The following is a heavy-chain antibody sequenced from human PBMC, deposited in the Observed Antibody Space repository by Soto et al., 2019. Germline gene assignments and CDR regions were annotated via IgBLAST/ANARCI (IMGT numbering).Heavy chain of an antibody. V-gene: IGHV6-1*01. J-gene: IGHJ6*02. D-gene: IGHD1-20*01. CDR1: GDSVSSNSAA. CDR3: ARYMPLTGDYYYGMDV. CDR2: TYYRSKWYN. Sequence: SQTLSLTCAISGDSVSSNSAAWNWIRQSPSRGLEWLGRTYYRSKWYNDYAVSVKSRITINPDTSKNQFSLQLNSVTPEDTAVYYCARYMPLTGDYYYGMDVWGQGTTVPVSS.